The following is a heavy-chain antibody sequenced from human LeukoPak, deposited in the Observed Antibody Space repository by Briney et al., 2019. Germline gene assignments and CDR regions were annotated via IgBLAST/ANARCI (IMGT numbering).Heavy chain of an antibody. CDR1: GYTFTSYD. CDR2: MNPNSGNT. Sequence: GASVKVSCKASGYTFTSYDINWVRQATGQGLEWMGWMNPNSGNTGYAQKFQGRVTITRNTSISTAYMGLSSLRSEDTAVYYCARVRGKSWFDPWGQGTLVTVSS. J-gene: IGHJ5*02. D-gene: IGHD3-10*01. CDR3: ARVRGKSWFDP. V-gene: IGHV1-8*03.